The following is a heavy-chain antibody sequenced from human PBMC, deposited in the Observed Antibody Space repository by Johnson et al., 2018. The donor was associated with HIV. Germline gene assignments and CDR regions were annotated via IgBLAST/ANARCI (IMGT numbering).Heavy chain of an antibody. Sequence: QVQLVESGGGVVQPGRSLRLSCAASEFTFSTFSRNAMHWVRQAPGKGLEWMAFISYDGSNKYFTDSVRGRFTISRDNSKNTLFLQMNSLRAEDTAVYYCVRRFYDSSAFDIWGQGTLVTVSS. J-gene: IGHJ3*02. V-gene: IGHV3-30-3*01. CDR2: ISYDGSNK. CDR1: EFTFSTFSRNA. CDR3: VRRFYDSSAFDI. D-gene: IGHD3-22*01.